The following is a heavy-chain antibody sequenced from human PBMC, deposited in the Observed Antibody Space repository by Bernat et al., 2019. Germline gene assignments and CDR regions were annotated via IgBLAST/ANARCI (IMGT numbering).Heavy chain of an antibody. CDR1: GGSISSGRYY. D-gene: IGHD6-6*01. CDR3: ARQKSSIAARRAAFDI. Sequence: QVQLQESGPGLVKPSQTLSLSFTVSGGSISSGRYYWSWIRQPPGKGLEWIGEINHSGSTNYNPSLKSRVTISVDTSKNQFSLKLSSVTAADTAVYYCARQKSSIAARRAAFDIWGQGTMVTVSS. CDR2: INHSGST. J-gene: IGHJ3*02. V-gene: IGHV4-31*03.